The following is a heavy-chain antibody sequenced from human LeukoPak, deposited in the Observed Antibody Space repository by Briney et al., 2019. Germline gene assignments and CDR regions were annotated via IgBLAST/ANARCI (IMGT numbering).Heavy chain of an antibody. D-gene: IGHD1-26*01. V-gene: IGHV1-2*04. J-gene: IGHJ4*02. CDR2: INPNSGGT. CDR3: ARVRSSGSYFYY. Sequence: ASVKVSCKASGYTFTGYFIHWLRQAPGQGLEWMGWINPNSGGTNYAQKFQGWVTMTRDTSISTAYMELSRLRSDDTAVYYCARVRSSGSYFYYWGQGTLVTVSS. CDR1: GYTFTGYF.